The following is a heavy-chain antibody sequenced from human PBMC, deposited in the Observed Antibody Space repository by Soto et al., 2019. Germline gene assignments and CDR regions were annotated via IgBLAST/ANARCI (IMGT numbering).Heavy chain of an antibody. CDR1: EFTFSNYA. CDR2: ISGSGDST. CDR3: AKPYLKYSSSWYLAFDI. J-gene: IGHJ3*02. V-gene: IGHV3-23*01. Sequence: EVQLLESGGGLVQPGGSLRLSCAASEFTFSNYAMSWVRQAPGKGLEWVSAISGSGDSTFYADSVQGRFTISRDNSKNPLFLQMNSLRAEDTAVYYCAKPYLKYSSSWYLAFDIWGQGTMVTVSS. D-gene: IGHD6-13*01.